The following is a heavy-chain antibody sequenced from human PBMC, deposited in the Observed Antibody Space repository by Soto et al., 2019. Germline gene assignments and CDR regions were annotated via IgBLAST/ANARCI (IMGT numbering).Heavy chain of an antibody. CDR1: GFTFSSYA. J-gene: IGHJ4*02. V-gene: IGHV3-23*01. D-gene: IGHD6-19*01. CDR3: ANDAVAGTGGFDY. CDR2: ISGSGGST. Sequence: GGSLRLSCAASGFTFSSYAMSWVRQAPGKGLEWVSAISGSGGSTYYADSVKGRFTISRDNSKNTLYLQMNSLRAEDTAVYCCANDAVAGTGGFDYWGQGTLVTVSS.